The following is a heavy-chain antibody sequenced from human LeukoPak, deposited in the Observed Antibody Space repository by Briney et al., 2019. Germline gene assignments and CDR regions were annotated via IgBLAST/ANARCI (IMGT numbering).Heavy chain of an antibody. CDR1: GGSISSYY. Sequence: SETLSLTCTVSGGSISSYYWSWIRQPPGKGLEWIGYIYYSGSTNYNPSLKSRVTISVDTSKNQFSLKLSSVTAADTAVYYCARDTRVGATLLYAFDIWGQGTMVTVSS. J-gene: IGHJ3*02. D-gene: IGHD1-26*01. CDR3: ARDTRVGATLLYAFDI. V-gene: IGHV4-59*12. CDR2: IYYSGST.